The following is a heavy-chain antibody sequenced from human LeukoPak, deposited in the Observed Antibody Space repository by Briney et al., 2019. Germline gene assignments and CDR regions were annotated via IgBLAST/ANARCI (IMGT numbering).Heavy chain of an antibody. Sequence: PGGSLRLSCAASGFTFSNYWMSWVRQAPGKGLEWVANIKQDGDEQYYVDSVRGRFTISRGNAKNSLYLKMNSLRAEDTAVYYCARLAPDGHNFLGMDVWGQGTTVTVSS. V-gene: IGHV3-7*01. CDR3: ARLAPDGHNFLGMDV. D-gene: IGHD5-24*01. CDR1: GFTFSNYW. CDR2: IKQDGDEQ. J-gene: IGHJ6*02.